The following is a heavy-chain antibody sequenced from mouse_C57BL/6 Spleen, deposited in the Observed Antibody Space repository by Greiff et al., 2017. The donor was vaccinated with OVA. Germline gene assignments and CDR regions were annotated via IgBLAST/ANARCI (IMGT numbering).Heavy chain of an antibody. CDR1: GFTFSSYS. D-gene: IGHD1-1*01. J-gene: IGHJ3*01. Sequence: EVKLQESGGGLVKPGGSLKLSCAASGFTFSSYSMSWVRQTPEKRLEWVATISDGGSSTYYSDNVKGRFTISRDNAKNNLYLQMSHLKSEDTAMYYGAREGGSSDDWFAYWGQGTLVTVSA. CDR3: AREGGSSDDWFAY. V-gene: IGHV5-4*01. CDR2: ISDGGSST.